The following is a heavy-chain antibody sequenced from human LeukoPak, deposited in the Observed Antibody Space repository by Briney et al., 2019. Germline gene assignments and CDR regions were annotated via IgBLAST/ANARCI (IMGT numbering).Heavy chain of an antibody. D-gene: IGHD2-15*01. CDR3: ARMRYCSGGSCYSVEEISGMDV. CDR1: GFTFSSYG. Sequence: GRSLRLSCAASGFTFSSYGMHWVRQAPGKGLEWVAVISYDGSNKYYADSVKGRFTISRDNSKNTLYLQMNSLRAEDAAVYYCARMRYCSGGSCYSVEEISGMDVWGQGTTVTVSS. J-gene: IGHJ6*02. CDR2: ISYDGSNK. V-gene: IGHV3-30*03.